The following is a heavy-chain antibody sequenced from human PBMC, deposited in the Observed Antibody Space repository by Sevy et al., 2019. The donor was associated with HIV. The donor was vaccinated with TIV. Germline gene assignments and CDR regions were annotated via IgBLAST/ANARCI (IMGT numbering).Heavy chain of an antibody. CDR2: ISSTGNYI. CDR1: GFTFSDYY. J-gene: IGHJ4*02. CDR3: ARGSHDYGDYDRDVGFDY. Sequence: GGSLRLSCAASGFTFSDYYMSGIRQAPWKGLEWVSSISSTGNYIYYADSLKGRFSISRDNAKNSLYLQMNSLRAEDTAVYYCARGSHDYGDYDRDVGFDYWGQGTLVTVSS. D-gene: IGHD4-17*01. V-gene: IGHV3-11*04.